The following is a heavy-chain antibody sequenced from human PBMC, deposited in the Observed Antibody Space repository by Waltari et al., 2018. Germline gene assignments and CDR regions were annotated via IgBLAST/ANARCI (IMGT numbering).Heavy chain of an antibody. CDR2: INPNSGGT. CDR1: GYTFTGYY. D-gene: IGHD3-22*01. Sequence: QVQLVQSGAEVKKPGASVKVSCKASGYTFTGYYMHWVRQAPGQGLEWMGWINPNSGGTNYAQKFQGRVTMTRDTSISTAYMELSRLRSDDTAVYYCARDRTYYYDSSGYPADDAFDIWGQGTMVTVSS. CDR3: ARDRTYYYDSSGYPADDAFDI. J-gene: IGHJ3*02. V-gene: IGHV1-2*02.